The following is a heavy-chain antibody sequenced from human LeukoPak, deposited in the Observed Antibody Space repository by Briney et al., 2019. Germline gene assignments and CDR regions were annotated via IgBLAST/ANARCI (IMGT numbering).Heavy chain of an antibody. D-gene: IGHD3-10*01. V-gene: IGHV3-23*01. Sequence: QPGGSLRLSCAASGFTFSSYGMSWVRQAPGKGLEWVSAISGSSGCTYYADSVKGRFTISRDNSKNTLYLQMNSLRAEDTAVYYCAKDFYGSGSYSSFDYWGQGTLVTVSS. J-gene: IGHJ4*02. CDR1: GFTFSSYG. CDR3: AKDFYGSGSYSSFDY. CDR2: ISGSSGCT.